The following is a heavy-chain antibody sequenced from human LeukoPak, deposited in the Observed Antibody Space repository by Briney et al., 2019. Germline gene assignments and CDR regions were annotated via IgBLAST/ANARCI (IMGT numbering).Heavy chain of an antibody. Sequence: GGSLGLSCAASGFTFSTFAMIWVRQPPGKGLEGVSSIFPSGGEIHYADSVRGRFTISRDNSKSTLSLQMNSLRAEDTAIYYCATYRQVLLPFESWGQGPLVTVSS. J-gene: IGHJ4*02. V-gene: IGHV3-23*01. D-gene: IGHD2-8*02. CDR1: GFTFSTFA. CDR2: IFPSGGEI. CDR3: ATYRQVLLPFES.